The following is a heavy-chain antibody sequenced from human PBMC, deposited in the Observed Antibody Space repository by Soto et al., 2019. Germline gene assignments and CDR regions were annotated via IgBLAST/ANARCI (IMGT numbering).Heavy chain of an antibody. Sequence: PSETLSLTCTVPGVSIRSYYWSWIRQPPGKGLEWIGYIYYSGSTNYNPSLKSRVTISVDTSKNQFSLKLSSVTAADTAVYYCAGTPSRFGVVIMAFDIWGQGTMVT. J-gene: IGHJ3*02. CDR1: GVSIRSYY. CDR2: IYYSGST. V-gene: IGHV4-59*01. CDR3: AGTPSRFGVVIMAFDI. D-gene: IGHD3-3*01.